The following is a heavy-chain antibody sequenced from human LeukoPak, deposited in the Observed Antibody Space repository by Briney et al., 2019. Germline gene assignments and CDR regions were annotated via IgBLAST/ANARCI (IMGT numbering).Heavy chain of an antibody. J-gene: IGHJ3*01. D-gene: IGHD2/OR15-2a*01. CDR3: ARPSPPLVT. Sequence: EASETLSLTCTVSGGSISSYYWSWIRQPPGKGLEWIGEINHSGSTNYNPSLKSRVTISVDTSKNQFSLKLSSVTAADTAVYYCARPSPPLVTWGQGTMVTVSS. V-gene: IGHV4-34*01. CDR2: INHSGST. CDR1: GGSISSYY.